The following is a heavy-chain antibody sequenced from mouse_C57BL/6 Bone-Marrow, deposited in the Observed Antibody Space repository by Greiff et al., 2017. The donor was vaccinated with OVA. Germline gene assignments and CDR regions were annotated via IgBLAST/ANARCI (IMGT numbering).Heavy chain of an antibody. J-gene: IGHJ4*01. Sequence: VQLQQPGAELVMPGASVKLSCKASGYTFTSYWMHWVKQRPGQGLEWIGEIDPSDSYTNYTQKFKGKSTLTVDKSSSTAYMQLSSLTSEDAAVYDCASYYYGSSTRYAMDYWGQGTSVTVSS. D-gene: IGHD1-1*01. V-gene: IGHV1-69*01. CDR2: IDPSDSYT. CDR3: ASYYYGSSTRYAMDY. CDR1: GYTFTSYW.